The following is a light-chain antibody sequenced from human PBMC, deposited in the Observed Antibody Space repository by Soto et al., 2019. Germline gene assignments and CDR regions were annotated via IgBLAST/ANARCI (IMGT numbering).Light chain of an antibody. CDR2: GAS. J-gene: IGKJ5*01. CDR3: QQYNNRPSIT. CDR1: QSVSSN. V-gene: IGKV3-15*01. Sequence: ELVMTQSPASLSVSPGARATLSCRARQSVSSNFAWYQQKPGQAPSLLIYGASTRATGIPARFSGSGGATEYFLTTSSLQSHDFLVYYCQQYNNRPSITFGQGTRLEIK.